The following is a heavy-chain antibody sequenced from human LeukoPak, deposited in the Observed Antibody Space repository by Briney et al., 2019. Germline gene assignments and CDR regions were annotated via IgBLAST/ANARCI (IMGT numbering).Heavy chain of an antibody. Sequence: GGSLRLSCAASGFTFSSYWMHWGRQAPGKGLVRVSRINSDGSSTSYAGSVKGRFTISRDNAKNTLYLQMNSLRAGDTAVYYCARNLYSVVRDFDDWGQGTLVTVSS. CDR1: GFTFSSYW. CDR3: ARNLYSVVRDFDD. J-gene: IGHJ4*02. CDR2: INSDGSST. V-gene: IGHV3-74*01. D-gene: IGHD3-10*01.